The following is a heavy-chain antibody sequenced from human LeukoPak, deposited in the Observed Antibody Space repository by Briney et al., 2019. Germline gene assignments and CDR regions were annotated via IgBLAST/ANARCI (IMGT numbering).Heavy chain of an antibody. CDR1: GFTFSSYS. D-gene: IGHD3-3*01. CDR2: IRYDGSNK. V-gene: IGHV3-30*02. CDR3: AKDVTIFGVVTFFDY. J-gene: IGHJ4*02. Sequence: GGSLRLSCAASGFTFSSYSMHWVRQAPGKGLEWVAFIRYDGSNKYYADSVKGRFTISRDNSKNTLYLQMNSLRAEDTAVYYCAKDVTIFGVVTFFDYWGQGTLVTVSS.